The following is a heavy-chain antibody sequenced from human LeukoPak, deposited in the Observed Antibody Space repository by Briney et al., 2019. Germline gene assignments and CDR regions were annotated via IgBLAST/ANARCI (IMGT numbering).Heavy chain of an antibody. J-gene: IGHJ4*02. CDR2: ISGSGGST. V-gene: IGHV3-23*01. D-gene: IGHD3-22*01. Sequence: GGSLRLSCAASGFTFSSYAMSWVRRAPGKGLEWVSAISGSGGSTYYADSVKGRFTISRDNYKNTLYLQMNSLRAEDTAVYYCARDISGYFDYWGQGTLVTVSS. CDR3: ARDISGYFDY. CDR1: GFTFSSYA.